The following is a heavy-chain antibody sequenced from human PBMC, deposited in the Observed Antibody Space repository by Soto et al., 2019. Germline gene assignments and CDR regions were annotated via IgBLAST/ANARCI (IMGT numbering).Heavy chain of an antibody. J-gene: IGHJ3*01. V-gene: IGHV3-23*01. CDR3: VKRGANWGAFDV. CDR1: GFTFSTYV. D-gene: IGHD1-26*01. CDR2: ITGTSDEI. Sequence: EMQLLESGGGLVQPGGSLRLSCAASGFTFSTYVMSWIRQAPGKGLEWVSSITGTSDEIFYAYSVRGRFTISRDNSNSKVYMQMNSLRAEDTALYYCVKRGANWGAFDVWGQGTVVTVSS.